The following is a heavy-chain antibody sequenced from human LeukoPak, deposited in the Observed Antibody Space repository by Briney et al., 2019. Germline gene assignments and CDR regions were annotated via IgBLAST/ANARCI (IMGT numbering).Heavy chain of an antibody. V-gene: IGHV3-21*01. J-gene: IGHJ5*02. Sequence: GGSLRLSCAASGLSFSNYNMNWVRQAPGKGLEWVSSISTSGSYIYYASSMKGRFTISRDNAKNSLYLQMNSLRVEDSAVYYCATDLIHYYASGAKTWGQGTLVTVSS. CDR3: ATDLIHYYASGAKT. CDR1: GLSFSNYN. D-gene: IGHD3-10*01. CDR2: ISTSGSYI.